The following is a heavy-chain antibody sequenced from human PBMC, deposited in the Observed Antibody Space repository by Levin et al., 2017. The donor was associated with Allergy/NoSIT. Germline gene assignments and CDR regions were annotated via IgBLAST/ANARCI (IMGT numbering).Heavy chain of an antibody. CDR3: VRGLQGDYGAFGY. CDR1: GFRVSDYW. CDR2: IRHHGSEG. D-gene: IGHD4-17*01. V-gene: IGHV3-7*03. J-gene: IGHJ4*02. Sequence: PGGSLRLSCAVSGFRVSDYWMSWVRQTPGKGLEWVANIRHHGSEGYSLDSVVGRFVISRDDDRNSLDLQMTGLRVEDSAIYDCVRGLQGDYGAFGYWGQGTQVTVSS.